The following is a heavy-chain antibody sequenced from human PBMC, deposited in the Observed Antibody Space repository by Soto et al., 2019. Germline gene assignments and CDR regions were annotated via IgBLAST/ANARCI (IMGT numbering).Heavy chain of an antibody. CDR3: ARGPRVSSTGTGAH. J-gene: IGHJ4*02. CDR2: ISDDGSTA. CDR1: GFTFSAYW. Sequence: PGESLKISCAVSGFTFSAYWTHWVRQVPGKGLTWVSRISDDGSTATYADSVKGRFVISRDNAKNSLYLEMNTLRVDDSGLYYCARGPRVSSTGTGAHWGRGTLVTVSS. D-gene: IGHD1-1*01. V-gene: IGHV3-74*01.